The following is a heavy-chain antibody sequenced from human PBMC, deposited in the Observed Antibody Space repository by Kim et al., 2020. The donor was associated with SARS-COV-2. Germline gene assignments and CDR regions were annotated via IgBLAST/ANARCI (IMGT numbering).Heavy chain of an antibody. V-gene: IGHV1-18*01. J-gene: IGHJ4*02. CDR1: GYTFTSYG. Sequence: ASVKVSCKASGYTFTSYGISWVRQAPGQGLEWMGWISAYNGNTNYAQKLQGRVTMTTDTSTSTAYMELRSLRSDDTAVYYCARGLGYCSSTSCYANPFDYWGQWTLVTVSS. CDR3: ARGLGYCSSTSCYANPFDY. D-gene: IGHD2-2*01. CDR2: ISAYNGNT.